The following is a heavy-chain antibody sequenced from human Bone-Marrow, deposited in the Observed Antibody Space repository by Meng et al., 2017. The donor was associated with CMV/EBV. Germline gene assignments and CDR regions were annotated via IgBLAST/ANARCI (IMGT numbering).Heavy chain of an antibody. D-gene: IGHD6-19*01. Sequence: GGSLRLSCAASGFTFSSYAMHWVRQAPGKGLEWVAVISYDGSNKYYADSVKGRFTISRDNSKNTLYLQINSLRAEDTAVYYCARGPPNTGIAVARSYYYGMDVWGQGTTVTVSS. CDR3: ARGPPNTGIAVARSYYYGMDV. CDR1: GFTFSSYA. J-gene: IGHJ6*02. CDR2: ISYDGSNK. V-gene: IGHV3-30*04.